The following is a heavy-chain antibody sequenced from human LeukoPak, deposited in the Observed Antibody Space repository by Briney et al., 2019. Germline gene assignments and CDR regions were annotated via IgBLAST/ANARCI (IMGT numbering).Heavy chain of an antibody. J-gene: IGHJ4*02. CDR2: INDSGWS. Sequence: SETLSLTCAVYSGSFSGYYWSWLRRPPGKGLEWIGEINDSGWSKYIPSLKSRVTVSVDTSKNQFSLKLNSVTAADTAVYFCARGGLNSNYFDSWGRGTLVAVSS. CDR1: SGSFSGYY. D-gene: IGHD4-11*01. V-gene: IGHV4-34*01. CDR3: ARGGLNSNYFDS.